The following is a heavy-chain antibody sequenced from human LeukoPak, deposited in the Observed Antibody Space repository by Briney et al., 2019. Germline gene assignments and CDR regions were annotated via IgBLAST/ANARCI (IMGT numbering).Heavy chain of an antibody. CDR2: IDWDDDK. V-gene: IGHV2-70*11. Sequence: SGPTLVNPTQTLTLTCTFSGFSLGPSGMCVSWIRQPPGKALEWLARIDWDDDKYYSTSLQTRLTISKDTSKNQVVLTMTNMDPVDTATYYCARAFPTVTTFDYWGQGTLVTVSS. CDR3: ARAFPTVTTFDY. CDR1: GFSLGPSGMC. J-gene: IGHJ4*02. D-gene: IGHD4-17*01.